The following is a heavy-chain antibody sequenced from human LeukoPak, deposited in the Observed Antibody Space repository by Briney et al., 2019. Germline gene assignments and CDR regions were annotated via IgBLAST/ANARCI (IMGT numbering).Heavy chain of an antibody. CDR3: ARLSGTTLLNWFDP. V-gene: IGHV1-46*01. J-gene: IGHJ5*02. Sequence: RRASVKVSCKASGYTFTSYYMHWVRQAPGQELEWMGIINPSGGSTSYAQKFQGRVTMTRDTSISTAYMELSRLRSDDTAVYYCARLSGTTLLNWFDPWGQGTLVTVSS. D-gene: IGHD1-7*01. CDR1: GYTFTSYY. CDR2: INPSGGST.